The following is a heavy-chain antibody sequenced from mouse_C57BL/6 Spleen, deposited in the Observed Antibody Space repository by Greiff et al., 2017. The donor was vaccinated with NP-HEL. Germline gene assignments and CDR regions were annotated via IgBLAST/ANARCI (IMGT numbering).Heavy chain of an antibody. CDR1: GYTFTSYW. CDR3: AKMGTGADY. V-gene: IGHV1-52*01. Sequence: QVQLQQPGAELVRPGSSVKLSCKASGYTFTSYWMHWVKQRPIQGLEWIGNIDPSDSDTHYNQKFKDKATLTVDKSSSTAYMQLSSLTSEDSAVYYCAKMGTGADYWGQGTTLTVSS. J-gene: IGHJ2*01. D-gene: IGHD4-1*01. CDR2: IDPSDSDT.